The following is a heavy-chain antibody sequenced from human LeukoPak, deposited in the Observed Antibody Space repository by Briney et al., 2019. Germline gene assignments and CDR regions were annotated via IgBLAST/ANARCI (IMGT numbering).Heavy chain of an antibody. CDR2: IKSKADGGTT. CDR1: GFTFSNAW. Sequence: GGSLRLSCAASGFTFSNAWMSWVRQAPGKGLEWVGRIKSKADGGTTDYAAPVEGRFTISRDDSKNALYLQMDSLKTEDTAVFYCTTLSWSGYLDYWGQGTLVTVSS. J-gene: IGHJ4*02. D-gene: IGHD3-3*01. V-gene: IGHV3-15*01. CDR3: TTLSWSGYLDY.